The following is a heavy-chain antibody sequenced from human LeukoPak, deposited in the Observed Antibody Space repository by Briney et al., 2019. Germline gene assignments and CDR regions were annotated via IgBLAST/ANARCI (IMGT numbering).Heavy chain of an antibody. CDR3: ANRVDYYDSSRALYDAFDL. Sequence: PGGSLRLSCAASGFTFRTYGMHWVRQAPGKGLEWVTFIRYDGSDKFYADSVRGRFTISRDNSKNTLFLQLNSLRVEDTAVYYCANRVDYYDSSRALYDAFDLWGQGTMVTVSS. J-gene: IGHJ3*01. D-gene: IGHD3-16*01. V-gene: IGHV3-30*02. CDR2: IRYDGSDK. CDR1: GFTFRTYG.